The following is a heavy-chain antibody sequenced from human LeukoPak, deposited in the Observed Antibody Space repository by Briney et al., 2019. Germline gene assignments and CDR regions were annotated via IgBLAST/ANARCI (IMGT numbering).Heavy chain of an antibody. CDR1: GFTFSSYA. CDR2: ISSNGGST. J-gene: IGHJ4*02. D-gene: IGHD1-26*01. CDR3: AREIHAPARGGGATRYFDY. V-gene: IGHV3-64*01. Sequence: GGSLRLSCAASGFTFSSYAMHWVRQAPGKGLEYVSAISSNGGSTYYANSVKGRFTIYRDNSKNTLYLQMGSLRAEDMAVYYCAREIHAPARGGGATRYFDYWGQGTLVTVYS.